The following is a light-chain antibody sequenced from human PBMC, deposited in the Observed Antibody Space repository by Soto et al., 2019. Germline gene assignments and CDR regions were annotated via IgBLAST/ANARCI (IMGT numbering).Light chain of an antibody. Sequence: EIVMTQSPATLSVSPGERATLSCRASQSVSSNLAWYQQKPGQAPRLLIYGASTRATGIPARFSGSGSGTKFTLTISSLQSEDFAVNYCQQYNTGPPLTFGGGTRVDIK. CDR1: QSVSSN. CDR3: QQYNTGPPLT. J-gene: IGKJ4*01. V-gene: IGKV3-15*01. CDR2: GAS.